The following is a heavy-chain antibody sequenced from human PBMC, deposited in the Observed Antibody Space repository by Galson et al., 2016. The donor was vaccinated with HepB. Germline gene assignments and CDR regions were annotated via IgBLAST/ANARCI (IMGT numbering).Heavy chain of an antibody. Sequence: SLRLSCAGSGSSSNYYWMSWVRQAPGKGLEWVANIKYDGSMKQYVDSVEGRFTISRDNAKNSVYLQMNSLRAEDTAVYYCATDPLGSFTYWGQGTLVAVSS. V-gene: IGHV3-7*01. CDR1: GSSSNYYW. D-gene: IGHD1-26*01. CDR3: ATDPLGSFTY. CDR2: IKYDGSMK. J-gene: IGHJ4*02.